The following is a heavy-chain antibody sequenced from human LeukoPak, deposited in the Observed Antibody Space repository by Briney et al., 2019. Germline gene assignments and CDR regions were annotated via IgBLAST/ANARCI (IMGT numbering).Heavy chain of an antibody. CDR2: IIPILGIA. J-gene: IGHJ5*02. CDR1: GGTFSSYA. V-gene: IGHV1-69*04. CDR3: ARVRSMVRGEIYNWLDP. Sequence: ASVKVSCKASGGTFSSYAISWVRQAPGQGLEWMGRIIPILGIANYAQKFQGRVTITADKSTSTAYMELSSLRSEDTAVYYCARVRSMVRGEIYNWLDPWGQGTLVTVSS. D-gene: IGHD3-10*01.